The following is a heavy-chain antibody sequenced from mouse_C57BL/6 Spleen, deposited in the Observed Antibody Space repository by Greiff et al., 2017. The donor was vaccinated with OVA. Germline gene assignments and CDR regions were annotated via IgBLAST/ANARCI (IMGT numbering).Heavy chain of an antibody. D-gene: IGHD2-3*01. CDR2: IDPEDGDT. CDR3: TTEVYDAWFAY. CDR1: GFNIKDYY. Sequence: EVQLQQSGAELVRPGALVKLSCTASGFNIKDYYMHWVKQRPEQGLEWIGRIDPEDGDTEYAPKFQGKATMTADTSSNTAYLQLSSLTSEDTAVYYCTTEVYDAWFAYWGQGTLVTVSA. V-gene: IGHV14-1*01. J-gene: IGHJ3*01.